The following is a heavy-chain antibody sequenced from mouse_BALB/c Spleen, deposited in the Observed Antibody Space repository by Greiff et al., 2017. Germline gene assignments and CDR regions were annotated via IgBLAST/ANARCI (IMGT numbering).Heavy chain of an antibody. J-gene: IGHJ2*01. CDR3: ARHPYGNYLYYFDY. CDR2: ISSGGSYT. Sequence: EVQLVESGGDLVKPGGSLKLSCAASGFTFSSYGMSWVRQTPDKRLEWVATISSGGSYTYYPDSVKGRFTISRDNAKNTLYLQMSSLKSEDTAMYYCARHPYGNYLYYFDYWGQGTTLTVSS. V-gene: IGHV5-6*01. CDR1: GFTFSSYG. D-gene: IGHD2-1*01.